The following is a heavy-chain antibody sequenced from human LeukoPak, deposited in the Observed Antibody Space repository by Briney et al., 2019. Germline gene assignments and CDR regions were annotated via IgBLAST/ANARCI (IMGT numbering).Heavy chain of an antibody. CDR2: ISLSSRYI. V-gene: IGHV3-21*01. Sequence: NPGGSLRLSRAASGFTLSRYRVQWVRQAPGKRLGWVSSISLSSRYIYYADSMKGRFTISRDNAKNSLYLQMHSLRAEDTAVYYCARGLGYCRGGSCPRNTYYDYWGQGTLVTVSS. D-gene: IGHD2-15*01. CDR3: ARGLGYCRGGSCPRNTYYDY. J-gene: IGHJ4*02. CDR1: GFTLSRYR.